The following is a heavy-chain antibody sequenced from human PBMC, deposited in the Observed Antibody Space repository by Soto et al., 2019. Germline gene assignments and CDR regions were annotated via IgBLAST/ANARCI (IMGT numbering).Heavy chain of an antibody. CDR1: GFTFSGSA. D-gene: IGHD5-18*01. Sequence: EVQLVESGGGLVQPGGSLKLSCAASGFTFSGSAMHWVRQASGKGLEWVGRIRSKANSYATAYAASVKGRFTISRDDSNQTAYLPHNSITTEYTAVYYCNRHLDTAMVHDYFYYYMDVWGKGTTVTVSS. V-gene: IGHV3-73*01. CDR2: IRSKANSYAT. CDR3: NRHLDTAMVHDYFYYYMDV. J-gene: IGHJ6*03.